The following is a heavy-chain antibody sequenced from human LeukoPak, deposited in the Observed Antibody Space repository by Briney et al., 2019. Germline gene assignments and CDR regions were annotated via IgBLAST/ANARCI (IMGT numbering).Heavy chain of an antibody. Sequence: GGSLRLSCAASGFTFDDYAMHWVRQAPGEGLEWISGISWSSRVMGYADSVKGRFTISSDNAKNSVHLQMNSLRAEDTALYYCAKDFYSAITAFDIWGQGTMVTVSP. CDR3: AKDFYSAITAFDI. D-gene: IGHD5-12*01. CDR1: GFTFDDYA. CDR2: ISWSSRVM. V-gene: IGHV3-9*01. J-gene: IGHJ3*02.